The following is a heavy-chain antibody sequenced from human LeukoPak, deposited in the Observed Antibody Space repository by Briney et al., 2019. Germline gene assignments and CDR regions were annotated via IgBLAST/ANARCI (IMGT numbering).Heavy chain of an antibody. J-gene: IGHJ5*02. CDR1: GFTFSSYW. CDR2: ISGGGGNT. Sequence: GGSLRLSCAASGFTFSSYWMHWVRQAPGKGLEWVSTISGGGGNTYYADSVKGRLTISRDNSKNTLYLQMNSLRAEDTAVYYCAKEGGYSSSSGWFDPWGQGTLVTVSS. D-gene: IGHD6-6*01. V-gene: IGHV3-23*01. CDR3: AKEGGYSSSSGWFDP.